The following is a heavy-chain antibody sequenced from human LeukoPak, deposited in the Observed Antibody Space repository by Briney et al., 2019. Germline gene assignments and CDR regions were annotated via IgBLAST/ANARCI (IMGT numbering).Heavy chain of an antibody. CDR2: ISYDGSNK. CDR3: VKDRYQYSGHDSSIAFGY. Sequence: GRSLRLSCATSGFTFGSYGMHWVRQAPGKGLEWVAFISYDGSNKYYADSVKGRFTISRDNSKDTLYLQMNSLRAEDTALYYSVKDRYQYSGHDSSIAFGYWGQGTLVTVSS. V-gene: IGHV3-30*18. J-gene: IGHJ4*02. CDR1: GFTFGSYG. D-gene: IGHD5-12*01.